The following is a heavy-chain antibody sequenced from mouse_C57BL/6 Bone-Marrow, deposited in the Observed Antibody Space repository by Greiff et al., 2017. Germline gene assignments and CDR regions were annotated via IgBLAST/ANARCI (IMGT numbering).Heavy chain of an antibody. J-gene: IGHJ2*01. V-gene: IGHV5-6*01. CDR1: GFTFSSYG. D-gene: IGHD1-1*01. CDR2: ISSGGSYT. CDR3: ARLPITTVVGCDY. Sequence: EVHLVESGGDLVKPGGSLKLSCAASGFTFSSYGMSWVRQTPDKRLEWVATISSGGSYTYYPDSVKGRFTISRDNAKNTLYLQMSSLKSEDTAMYYCARLPITTVVGCDYWGQGTTLTVSS.